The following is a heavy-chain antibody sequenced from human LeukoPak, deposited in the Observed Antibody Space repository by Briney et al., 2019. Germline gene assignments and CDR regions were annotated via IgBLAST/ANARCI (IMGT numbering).Heavy chain of an antibody. CDR3: AKGRYSGTTYYFDY. V-gene: IGHV3-7*03. CDR2: IKKDGSET. J-gene: IGHJ4*02. D-gene: IGHD5-12*01. Sequence: GGSLRLSCAASGLTFSSYSMNWVRQVPGKGLEWVANIKKDGSETYYVDSVKGRFTISRDNAKNSLYLQMNSLRAEDTAIYHCAKGRYSGTTYYFDYWGQGTLVTVSS. CDR1: GLTFSSYS.